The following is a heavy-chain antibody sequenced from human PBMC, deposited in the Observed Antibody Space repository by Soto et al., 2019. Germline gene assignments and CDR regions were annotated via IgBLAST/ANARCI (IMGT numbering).Heavy chain of an antibody. V-gene: IGHV4-30-2*01. Sequence: QLQLQESGSGLVKPSQTLSLTCAVSGGSISGTTYSWSWIRQPPGKGLEWIGYIYDSGNTYYNPSLKSQFSISVDRSKNQFSLKLSSVNAADTAVYYCARGQGAAAGHSNLDYWGQGALVTVSS. D-gene: IGHD6-13*01. CDR2: IYDSGNT. CDR3: ARGQGAAAGHSNLDY. CDR1: GGSISGTTYS. J-gene: IGHJ4*02.